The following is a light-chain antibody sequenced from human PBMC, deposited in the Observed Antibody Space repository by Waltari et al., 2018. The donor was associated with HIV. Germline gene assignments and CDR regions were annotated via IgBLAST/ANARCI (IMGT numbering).Light chain of an antibody. Sequence: GLTQSPATLSVSPGERATLSCRASQSVSTNLAWYQQKPGQAPRLLIYGAFTRATGIPTRFSGSGSGTEFTLTISSLQSEDFAVYYCQQYLNWPPWTFGQGTKVDLK. CDR2: GAF. CDR3: QQYLNWPPWT. J-gene: IGKJ1*01. CDR1: QSVSTN. V-gene: IGKV3-15*01.